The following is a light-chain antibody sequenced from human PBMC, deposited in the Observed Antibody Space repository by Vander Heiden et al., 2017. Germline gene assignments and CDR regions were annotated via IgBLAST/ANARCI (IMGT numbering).Light chain of an antibody. J-gene: IGLJ3*02. V-gene: IGLV2-23*01. Sequence: QSALTKPASVSGSPGQSITISCTGASSDGGGLHLVSWYQQHPGKAPKLMLYEDNKRPSGVSNRFSGSKSGNTASLTISGLQAEDEADYYCCSYASAFTWVFGGGTKVTVL. CDR2: EDN. CDR3: CSYASAFTWV. CDR1: SSDGGGLHL.